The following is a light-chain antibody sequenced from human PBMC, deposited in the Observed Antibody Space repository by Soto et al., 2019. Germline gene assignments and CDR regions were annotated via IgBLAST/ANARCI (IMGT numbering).Light chain of an antibody. CDR3: QQRSNWPPIT. J-gene: IGKJ5*01. V-gene: IGKV3D-20*02. Sequence: EIGLTQSPGTLSLSPGERATLSCRASQSVSSSYLAWYQQKPGQAPRLLIYDASNRATGIPARFSGSGSGTDFTLTISSLEPEDFAVYYCQQRSNWPPITFGQGTRLE. CDR1: QSVSSSY. CDR2: DAS.